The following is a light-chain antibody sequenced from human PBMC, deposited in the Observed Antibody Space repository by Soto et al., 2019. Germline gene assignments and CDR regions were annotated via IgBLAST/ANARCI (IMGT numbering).Light chain of an antibody. V-gene: IGKV3-11*01. Sequence: EIVLTQSPATLSLSPGEGATLSCRASQSVSSYLAWYQQKPGQAPRLLIYDASNRATGIPARFSGSGSGTDFTLTISSLGPEDFAVYYCQQRSNWSTFGGGTKVDIK. CDR1: QSVSSY. CDR2: DAS. J-gene: IGKJ4*01. CDR3: QQRSNWST.